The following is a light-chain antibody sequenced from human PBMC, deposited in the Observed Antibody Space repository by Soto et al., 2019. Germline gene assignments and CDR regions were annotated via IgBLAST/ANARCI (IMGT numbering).Light chain of an antibody. Sequence: DIQLTQSPSFLSASVGDRVTVTCRARQGINSYLAWYQQKPWKAPKLLIYTASTLQSGVPSRFSGSGSGTEFTLTITSLQPEDFAAYYCQQLYSYPLTFGGGTKVEIK. CDR2: TAS. V-gene: IGKV1-9*01. J-gene: IGKJ4*01. CDR3: QQLYSYPLT. CDR1: QGINSY.